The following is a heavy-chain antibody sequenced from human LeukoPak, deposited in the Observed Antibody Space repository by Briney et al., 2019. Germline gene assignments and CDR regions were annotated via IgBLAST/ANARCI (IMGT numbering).Heavy chain of an antibody. D-gene: IGHD1-26*01. V-gene: IGHV3-23*01. CDR2: IRGSGGNT. Sequence: GGSLRLSCAASGFTFSSYAMNWVRQAPGKGLEWVSAIRGSGGNTYYADSVKGRFSISRDNSKNTKYLQMNRLRAEDTAVYYCALSARHPAYSGTYGFDYWGQGTLVTVSS. CDR1: GFTFSSYA. CDR3: ALSARHPAYSGTYGFDY. J-gene: IGHJ4*02.